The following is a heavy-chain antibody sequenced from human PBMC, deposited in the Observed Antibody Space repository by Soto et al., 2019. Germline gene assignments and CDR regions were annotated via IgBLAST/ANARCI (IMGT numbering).Heavy chain of an antibody. CDR1: GFTFSSYG. J-gene: IGHJ4*02. Sequence: PGGSLRLSCAASGFTFSSYGMHWVRQAPGKGLEWVAVISYDGSNKYYADSVKGRFTISRDNSKNTLYLQMNSLRAEDTAVYYCAKDSRAGGTLFDYWGQGTLVTVSS. D-gene: IGHD3-16*01. V-gene: IGHV3-30*18. CDR2: ISYDGSNK. CDR3: AKDSRAGGTLFDY.